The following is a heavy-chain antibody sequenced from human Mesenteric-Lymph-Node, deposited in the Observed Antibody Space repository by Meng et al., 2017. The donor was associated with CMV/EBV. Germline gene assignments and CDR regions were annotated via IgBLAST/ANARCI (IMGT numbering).Heavy chain of an antibody. D-gene: IGHD5-24*01. J-gene: IGHJ3*02. V-gene: IGHV3-43*01. CDR1: GFTFDDYT. Sequence: GESLKISCAASGFTFDDYTMHWVRQAPGKGLEWVSPISWDGGSTYYADSVKGRFTISRDNSKNSLYLQMNSLRTEDTALYYCAKEERGAFDIWGQGTMVTVSS. CDR2: ISWDGGST. CDR3: AKEERGAFDI.